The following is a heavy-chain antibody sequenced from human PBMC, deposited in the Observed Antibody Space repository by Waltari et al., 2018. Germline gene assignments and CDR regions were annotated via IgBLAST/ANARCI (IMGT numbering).Heavy chain of an antibody. CDR3: ARVSGGVVVVAATIAFDI. J-gene: IGHJ3*02. V-gene: IGHV1-69*14. D-gene: IGHD2-15*01. CDR2: IIPIFGTA. CDR1: GGTFSSYA. Sequence: QVQLVQSGAEVKKPGSSVKVSCKASGGTFSSYAISWVRQAPGQGLEWMGGIIPIFGTANYAQKFQGRVTITADKSTSTAYMELSSLRSEDTAVYYCARVSGGVVVVAATIAFDIWGQGTMVTVSS.